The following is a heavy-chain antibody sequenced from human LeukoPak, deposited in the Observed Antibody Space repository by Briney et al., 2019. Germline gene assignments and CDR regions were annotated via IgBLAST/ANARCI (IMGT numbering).Heavy chain of an antibody. D-gene: IGHD2-15*01. J-gene: IGHJ4*02. V-gene: IGHV4-38-2*02. Sequence: PSETLSLTSTVSVYSISSGYYWGWIRQPPGKGLEWIGSTYHIGSTYYNPSLKSRVTISVDTSKNQFYLKFSSVTAVDTAVYYWARSNIRYCSGGACSNGGSDYWGQGTLVTVSS. CDR2: TYHIGST. CDR3: ARSNIRYCSGGACSNGGSDY. CDR1: VYSISSGYY.